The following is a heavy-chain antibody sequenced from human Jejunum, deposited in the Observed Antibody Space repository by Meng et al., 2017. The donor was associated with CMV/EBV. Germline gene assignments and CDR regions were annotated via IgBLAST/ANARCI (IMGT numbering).Heavy chain of an antibody. D-gene: IGHD2-15*01. CDR1: TFTNAS. V-gene: IGHV3-15*01. CDR2: IKGKTDGGTR. Sequence: TFTNASMSWVCKARGKGVEGVGLIKGKTDGGTRDYTSHVKGRFSISRDDSKNTVYLQMISLKTEDTAVYDFTTYRFYCSDWRGDYWGQGTLVTVSS. CDR3: TTYRFYCSDWRGDY. J-gene: IGHJ4*02.